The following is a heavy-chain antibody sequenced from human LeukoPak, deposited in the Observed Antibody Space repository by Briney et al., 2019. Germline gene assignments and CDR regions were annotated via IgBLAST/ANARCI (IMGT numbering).Heavy chain of an antibody. CDR1: GFTFSSYW. Sequence: GGSLRLSCAASGFTFSSYWMHWVRQALGRGLVWVSRINSDGSSTVYADSVKGRFTISRDNAKNTLYLQMNRLRAEDTAVYYCAKGQRFYGEYYFDQWGQGTLVTVSS. CDR2: INSDGSST. D-gene: IGHD4-17*01. CDR3: AKGQRFYGEYYFDQ. J-gene: IGHJ4*02. V-gene: IGHV3-74*01.